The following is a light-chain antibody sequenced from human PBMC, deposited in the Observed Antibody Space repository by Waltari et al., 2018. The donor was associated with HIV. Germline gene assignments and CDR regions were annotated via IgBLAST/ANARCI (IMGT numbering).Light chain of an antibody. CDR1: QSVLSSSNNKNY. V-gene: IGKV4-1*01. Sequence: DIVMPQSPDSLAVSLGERATINCNSSQSVLSSSNNKNYLSWYQQKPGQPPKLLIYWASTRESGVPDRFSGSGSGTDFTLTISSLQAEDVAVYYCQQHYSTPWTFGQGTKVEIK. CDR3: QQHYSTPWT. CDR2: WAS. J-gene: IGKJ1*01.